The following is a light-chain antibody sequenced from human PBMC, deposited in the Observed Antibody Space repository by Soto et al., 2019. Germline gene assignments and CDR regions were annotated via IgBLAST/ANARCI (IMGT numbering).Light chain of an antibody. CDR1: NSNIGTNY. Sequence: QSVGTQPPSASGTPGQMVTISCSGGNSNIGTNYVYWYQHLPGATPKLLIYRNNHRPSGVPDRFSASKSGTSASLAINGLRSEDEANYYCAGWDDSLHGLVFGTGTKLTVL. CDR2: RNN. V-gene: IGLV1-47*01. J-gene: IGLJ1*01. CDR3: AGWDDSLHGLV.